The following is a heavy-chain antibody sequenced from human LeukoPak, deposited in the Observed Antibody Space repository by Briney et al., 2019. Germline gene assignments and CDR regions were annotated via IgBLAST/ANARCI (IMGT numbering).Heavy chain of an antibody. CDR3: ARFSRGNPDY. CDR1: GFTFSSYW. CDR2: INTDGIST. D-gene: IGHD2/OR15-2a*01. J-gene: IGHJ4*02. Sequence: GGSLRLPCAASGFTFSSYWMHWVRQAPGKGLVWVSRINTDGISTSYADSVKGRFTISRDNAKNTLCLQMNSLRAEDTAVYYCARFSRGNPDYWGQGTLVTVSS. V-gene: IGHV3-74*01.